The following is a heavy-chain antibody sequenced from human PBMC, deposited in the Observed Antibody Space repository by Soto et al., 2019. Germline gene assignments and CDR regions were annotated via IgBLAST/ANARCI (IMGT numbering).Heavy chain of an antibody. CDR1: GGTFSSYA. J-gene: IGHJ6*02. V-gene: IGHV1-69*13. CDR2: IIPIFGTA. D-gene: IGHD6-19*01. CDR3: ARGVREGSGWYEVWDYYYYGMDV. Sequence: GASVKVSGKASGGTFSSYAISWVRQAPGQGLERMGGIIPIFGTANYAQKFQGRVTITADESTSTAYMELSSLRSQDTAVYYCARGVREGSGWYEVWDYYYYGMDVWGQGTTVTVSS.